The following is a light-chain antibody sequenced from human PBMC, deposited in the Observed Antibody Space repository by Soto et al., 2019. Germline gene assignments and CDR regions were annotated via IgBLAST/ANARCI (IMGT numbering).Light chain of an antibody. J-gene: IGKJ5*01. CDR1: QTIGSH. V-gene: IGKV1-39*01. CDR3: QQTYTGAT. Sequence: DIQMTQSPSSLSASIGDRVTITCRAGQTIGSHLNWYQQKPGKAPKLLIFSASNLQSGVPSRFSGSGSGTDFTITINSLQPEDFAYYYCQQTYTGATFGQGTRLDIK. CDR2: SAS.